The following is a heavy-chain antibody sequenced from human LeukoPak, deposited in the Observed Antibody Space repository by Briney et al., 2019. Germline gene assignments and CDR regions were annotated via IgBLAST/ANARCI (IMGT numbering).Heavy chain of an antibody. J-gene: IGHJ6*03. Sequence: PGGSLRLSCAASGFTFSSYDMSWVRQAPGKGLEWVSAISGSGGSTYYADSVKGRFTISRDNAKNSLYLQMNSLRAEDTAVFYCARDLPHATYCGGDCPKYYYYMDVWGKGTTVTISS. D-gene: IGHD2-21*02. CDR2: ISGSGGST. CDR1: GFTFSSYD. CDR3: ARDLPHATYCGGDCPKYYYYMDV. V-gene: IGHV3-23*01.